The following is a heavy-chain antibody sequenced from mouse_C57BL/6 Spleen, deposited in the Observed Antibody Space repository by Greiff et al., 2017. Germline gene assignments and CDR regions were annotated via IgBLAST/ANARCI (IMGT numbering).Heavy chain of an antibody. V-gene: IGHV1-39*01. CDR1: GYAFTDYN. D-gene: IGHD1-1*01. Sequence: EVQLKQSGPELVKPGASVKISCKASGYAFTDYNMNWVKQSTGKSLEWIGAINPNYGTTSYNKTFKGKATLTVDQSSSTVYMQLNSLTSEDSAVYYCARDYYGRGFAYWGQGTLVTVSA. CDR2: INPNYGTT. J-gene: IGHJ3*01. CDR3: ARDYYGRGFAY.